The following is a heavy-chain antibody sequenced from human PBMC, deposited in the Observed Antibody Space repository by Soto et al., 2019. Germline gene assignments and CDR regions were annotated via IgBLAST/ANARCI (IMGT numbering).Heavy chain of an antibody. CDR3: ARSEMATISRFDY. J-gene: IGHJ4*02. CDR1: GGTFSSYA. V-gene: IGHV1-69*13. Sequence: SVKVSCKASGGTFSSYAISWVRQAPGQGLEWMGGIIPIFGTANYAQKFQGRVTITADESTSTAYMELSSLRSEDTAVYYCARSEMATISRFDYWGQGTLVTVSS. CDR2: IIPIFGTA. D-gene: IGHD5-12*01.